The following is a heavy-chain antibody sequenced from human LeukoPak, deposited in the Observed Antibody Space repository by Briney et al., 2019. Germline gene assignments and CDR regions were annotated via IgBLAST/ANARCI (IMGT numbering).Heavy chain of an antibody. CDR2: ISGSGDST. CDR3: AKDCGGDCYYDSVY. V-gene: IGHV3-23*01. Sequence: PGGSLRLSCAASGFTFSSYAMHWVRQAPGKGLEWVSAISGSGDSTYYADSVKGRFTISRDNSKNTLYLQMNSLRAEDTAVHYCAKDCGGDCYYDSVYWGQGTLVTVSS. J-gene: IGHJ4*02. CDR1: GFTFSSYA. D-gene: IGHD2-21*02.